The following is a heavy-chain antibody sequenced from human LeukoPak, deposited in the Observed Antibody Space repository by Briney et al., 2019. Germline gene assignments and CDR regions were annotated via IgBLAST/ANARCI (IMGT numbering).Heavy chain of an antibody. CDR2: IGKDGSSI. V-gene: IGHV3-48*03. CDR3: ARDGSTVTTIYYYGMDV. CDR1: GFAFSSHV. J-gene: IGHJ6*02. Sequence: GGSLRLSCVASGFAFSSHVMNWVRQAPGKGLEWVAYIGKDGSSIYYADSVKGRFTISRDNAKNSLYLQMNSLRAEDTAAYYCARDGSTVTTIYYYGMDVWGQGTTVTVSS. D-gene: IGHD4-17*01.